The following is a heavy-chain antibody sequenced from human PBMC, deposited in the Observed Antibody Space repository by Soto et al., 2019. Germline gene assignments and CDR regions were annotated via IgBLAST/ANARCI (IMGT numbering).Heavy chain of an antibody. CDR1: GGTFSSYA. J-gene: IGHJ4*02. Sequence: ASVRASCNASGGTFSSYAISWVQQTPGQGLEWMGGIIPIFGTANYAQKFQGRVTITADESTSTAYMELSSLRSEDTAVYYCARESPIVGATTLYFDYWGQGTLVTVSS. V-gene: IGHV1-69*13. CDR2: IIPIFGTA. D-gene: IGHD1-26*01. CDR3: ARESPIVGATTLYFDY.